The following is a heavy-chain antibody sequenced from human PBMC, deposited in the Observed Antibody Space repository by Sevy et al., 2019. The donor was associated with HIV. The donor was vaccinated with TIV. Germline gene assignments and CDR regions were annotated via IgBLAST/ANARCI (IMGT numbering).Heavy chain of an antibody. CDR1: GDSVSSNSAA. CDR3: ARGETTVTRKGFDS. D-gene: IGHD4-4*01. CDR2: TYYGSKWYN. J-gene: IGHJ5*01. V-gene: IGHV6-1*01. Sequence: SQTLSLTCAISGDSVSSNSAAWNWIRQSPSRGLEWLGGTYYGSKWYNDYAISLKRRISMNPETSKNPFSLQLTSVTPEDTALYYCARGETTVTRKGFDSWGQGTLVTVSS.